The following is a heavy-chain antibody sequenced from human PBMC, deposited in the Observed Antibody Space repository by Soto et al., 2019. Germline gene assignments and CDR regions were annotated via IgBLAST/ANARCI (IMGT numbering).Heavy chain of an antibody. CDR2: IYYSGTT. CDR3: ARHRLLTPPVY. J-gene: IGHJ4*02. Sequence: PETLSLTCSVSGGSISSNNYYWGWIRQPPRKGLEWIGSIYYSGTTYYNPSLKNRLTISVDTSKNQFSLKLSSVTAADTAVYYCARHRLLTPPVYWGQGTLVTVSS. CDR1: GGSISSNNYY. D-gene: IGHD1-26*01. V-gene: IGHV4-39*01.